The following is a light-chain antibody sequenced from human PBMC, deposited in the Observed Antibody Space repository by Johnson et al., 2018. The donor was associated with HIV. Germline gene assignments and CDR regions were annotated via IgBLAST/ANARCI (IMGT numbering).Light chain of an antibody. CDR1: VSNIESYF. J-gene: IGLJ1*01. Sequence: QSVLTQPPSVSAAPGQTVNISCSGNVSNIESYFVSWYQQLPGAAPTLLIYEDNKRPSGIPDRFSGSKSGTSATLGITGIQTGDEADYYCGTWDDRLGVFVFASEPKVTGL. V-gene: IGLV1-51*02. CDR3: GTWDDRLGVFV. CDR2: EDN.